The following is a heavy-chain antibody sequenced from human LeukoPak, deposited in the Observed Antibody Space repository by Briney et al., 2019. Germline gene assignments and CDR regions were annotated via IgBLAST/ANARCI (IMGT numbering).Heavy chain of an antibody. D-gene: IGHD3-10*01. V-gene: IGHV3-9*01. Sequence: PGGSLRLSCAASGFTFDDYAMHWVRQAPGKGLEWVSGISWNSGSIGYADSVKGRFTISRDNAKNSLYLQMNSLRAEDTAVYYCAREYGSGSWVFDYWGQGTLVTVSS. CDR2: ISWNSGSI. CDR1: GFTFDDYA. CDR3: AREYGSGSWVFDY. J-gene: IGHJ4*02.